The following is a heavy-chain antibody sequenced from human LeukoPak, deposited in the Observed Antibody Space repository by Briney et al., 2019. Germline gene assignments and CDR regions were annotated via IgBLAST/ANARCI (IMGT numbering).Heavy chain of an antibody. V-gene: IGHV3-53*01. J-gene: IGHJ4*02. Sequence: GGSLRLSCAASGFIVSSNYMYWVRQAPGKGLEWVSVIYSGGSTYYADSVKGRFTISRDNSKNTLYLQMNSLRAEDTAVYYCAKRKRYFDWLLFRYYFDYWGQGTLVTVSS. D-gene: IGHD3-9*01. CDR3: AKRKRYFDWLLFRYYFDY. CDR1: GFIVSSNY. CDR2: IYSGGST.